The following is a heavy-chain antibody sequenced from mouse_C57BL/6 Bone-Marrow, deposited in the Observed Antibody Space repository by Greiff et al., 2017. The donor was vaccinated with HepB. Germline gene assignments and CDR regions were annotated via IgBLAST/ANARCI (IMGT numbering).Heavy chain of an antibody. Sequence: QVQLKQSGAELVKPGASVKLSCKASGYTFTSYWMQWVKQRPGQGLEWIGEIDPSDSYTNYNQKFKGKATLTVDTSSSTAYMQLSSLTSEDSAVYYCARQELGVWFAYWGQGTLVTVSA. J-gene: IGHJ3*01. D-gene: IGHD4-1*01. CDR3: ARQELGVWFAY. V-gene: IGHV1-50*01. CDR1: GYTFTSYW. CDR2: IDPSDSYT.